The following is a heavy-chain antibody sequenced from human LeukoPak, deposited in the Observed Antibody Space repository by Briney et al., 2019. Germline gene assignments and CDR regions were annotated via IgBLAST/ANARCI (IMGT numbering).Heavy chain of an antibody. CDR2: ISSSSTTI. V-gene: IGHV3-48*01. Sequence: GGSLRLSCAASGFTFGNYNMNWVRQAPGKGLEWISYISSSSTTIYYAGSVKGRFTISRDNAKNSLYLQMNSLRAEDTAVYYCAREAGYYYDSSGYSFDYWGQGTLVTVSS. D-gene: IGHD3-22*01. CDR3: AREAGYYYDSSGYSFDY. CDR1: GFTFGNYN. J-gene: IGHJ4*02.